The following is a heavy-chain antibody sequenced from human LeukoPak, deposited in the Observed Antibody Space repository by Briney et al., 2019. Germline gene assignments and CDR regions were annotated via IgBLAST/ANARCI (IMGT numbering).Heavy chain of an antibody. CDR1: GGSISSSSYY. D-gene: IGHD3-9*01. CDR3: ARDWSQLLRYFDY. J-gene: IGHJ4*02. Sequence: PSETLSLTCTVSGGSISSSSYYWGWIRQPPGKGLEWIGSIYYSGSTYYNPSLKSRVTISVDTSKNQFSLKLSSVTAADTAVYYCARDWSQLLRYFDYWGQGTLVTVSS. V-gene: IGHV4-39*07. CDR2: IYYSGST.